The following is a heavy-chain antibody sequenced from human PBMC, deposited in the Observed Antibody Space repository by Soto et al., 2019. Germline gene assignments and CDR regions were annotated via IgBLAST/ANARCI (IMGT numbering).Heavy chain of an antibody. J-gene: IGHJ6*03. D-gene: IGHD3-10*01. V-gene: IGHV4-34*01. CDR3: ASGVILWFGELSRRGGYHYYMEV. CDR2: INDSGNI. Sequence: QVQLQQWGAGLLKPSETLSLTCAVYGGSFSGYQWSWIRQTPGKGLEWIGEINDSGNINYNPSLKSRVTMLLDTPTKQICLKLSSVTAADSAVYYCASGVILWFGELSRRGGYHYYMEVWGKGTTVTVSS. CDR1: GGSFSGYQ.